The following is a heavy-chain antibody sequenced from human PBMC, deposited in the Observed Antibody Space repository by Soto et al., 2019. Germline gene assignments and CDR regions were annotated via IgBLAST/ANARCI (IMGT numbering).Heavy chain of an antibody. CDR1: GGSISSGGYY. CDR3: ARRMQHHYTLGV. D-gene: IGHD4-4*01. J-gene: IGHJ6*02. V-gene: IGHV4-31*03. Sequence: TLSLTCTVSGGSISSGGYYWSWIRQHPGKGLEWIGYISYRGSAYYSPSLKSRVTISVDTSKNQFSLKVNSVTAADTAVYYCARRMQHHYTLGVCGQGTTVTGS. CDR2: ISYRGSA.